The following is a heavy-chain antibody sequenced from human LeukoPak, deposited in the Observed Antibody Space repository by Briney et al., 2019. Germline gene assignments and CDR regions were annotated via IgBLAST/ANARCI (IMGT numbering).Heavy chain of an antibody. D-gene: IGHD6-6*01. CDR3: ARDSSTSWVFDY. V-gene: IGHV3-30*03. CDR2: ISYDGSNK. CDR1: GFTFSSYG. Sequence: PGGTLRLSCAVSGFTFSSYGLHWVRQAPGKGLEWVAVISYDGSNKYYADFVKGRFTISRDNSKNTLHVQMNSLRAEDTAVYYCARDSSTSWVFDYWGQGTLVTVSS. J-gene: IGHJ4*02.